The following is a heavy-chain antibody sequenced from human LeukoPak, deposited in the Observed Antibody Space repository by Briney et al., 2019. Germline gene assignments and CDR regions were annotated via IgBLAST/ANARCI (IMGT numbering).Heavy chain of an antibody. V-gene: IGHV4-59*08. CDR3: ARARPYYYYNSGMDV. CDR2: IYYTGST. J-gene: IGHJ6*02. Sequence: SETLSLTCTVSGGSISANYWIWIRQPPGKGLEWIGYIYYTGSTTYNPSLESRVTISVDASNSQFSLKLNAVTAADTAVYYCARARPYYYYNSGMDVWGQGTTVTVSS. CDR1: GGSISANY.